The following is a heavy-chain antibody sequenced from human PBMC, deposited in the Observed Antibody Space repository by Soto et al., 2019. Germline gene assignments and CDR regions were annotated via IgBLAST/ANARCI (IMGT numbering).Heavy chain of an antibody. CDR1: SGSISSSNW. Sequence: QVQLQESGPGLVKPSGTLSLTCAVSSGSISSSNWWSWVRQPPGKGLEWIGEIYNSGSTNYNPSLKGRVTISVDKSKNQFSLKLSSVTGADTAVYYCARGPYYTNRVCWYYYMDVWGKGTTVTVSS. V-gene: IGHV4-4*02. J-gene: IGHJ6*03. CDR2: IYNSGST. D-gene: IGHD2-8*01. CDR3: ARGPYYTNRVCWYYYMDV.